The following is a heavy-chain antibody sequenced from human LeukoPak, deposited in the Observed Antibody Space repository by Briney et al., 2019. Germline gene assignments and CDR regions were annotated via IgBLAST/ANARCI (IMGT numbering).Heavy chain of an antibody. V-gene: IGHV3-23*01. J-gene: IGHJ4*02. CDR2: ISGTDTST. Sequence: GGSLRLSCAASGFTFITYAMNWARQAPGKGLEWVTAISGTDTSTYYADSVKGRFTISRDNSKNTLYLQMNSLRAEDTAVYYCAKGHDTRTATLDYWGQGTLVTVSS. D-gene: IGHD1-1*01. CDR1: GFTFITYA. CDR3: AKGHDTRTATLDY.